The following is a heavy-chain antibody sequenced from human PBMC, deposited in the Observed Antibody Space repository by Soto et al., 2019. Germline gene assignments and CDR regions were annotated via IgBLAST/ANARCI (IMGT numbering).Heavy chain of an antibody. V-gene: IGHV3-23*01. Sequence: EVQLLESGGGLLQPGGSLRLSCAASGFTFSSYAMRWVRQAPGKGLEWVSAISGSGYSTYYADSVKGRFTISRDNSKNTLYLQMNSLRAEDTAVYYCAKTLYYYDTSGYQWGQGTLVTVSS. D-gene: IGHD3-22*01. J-gene: IGHJ4*02. CDR1: GFTFSSYA. CDR2: ISGSGYST. CDR3: AKTLYYYDTSGYQ.